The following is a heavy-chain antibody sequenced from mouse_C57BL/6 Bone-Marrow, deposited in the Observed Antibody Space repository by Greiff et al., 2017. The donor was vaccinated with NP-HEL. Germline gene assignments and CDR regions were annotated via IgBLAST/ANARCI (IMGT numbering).Heavy chain of an antibody. V-gene: IGHV1-52*01. Sequence: VQLQQPGAELVRPGSSVKLSCKASGYTFTSYWMHWVKQRPIQGLEWIGNIDPSDSETHYNQKFKDKATLTVDKSSSTAYMQLSSLTSEDSAVYYCARSALGPGFAYWGQGTLVTVSA. CDR2: IDPSDSET. D-gene: IGHD4-1*01. CDR1: GYTFTSYW. J-gene: IGHJ3*01. CDR3: ARSALGPGFAY.